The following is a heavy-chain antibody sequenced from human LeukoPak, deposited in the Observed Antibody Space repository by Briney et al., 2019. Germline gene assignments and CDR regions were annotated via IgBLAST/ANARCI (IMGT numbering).Heavy chain of an antibody. Sequence: PSETLSLTCTVSGGSISSYYWSWIRQPPGKGLEWIGYIYYSGSTNYNPSLKSRATISVDTSKNQFSLKLSSVTAADTAVYYCAREGYGSGSYFDYWGQGTLVTVSS. V-gene: IGHV4-59*01. J-gene: IGHJ4*02. CDR2: IYYSGST. CDR3: AREGYGSGSYFDY. D-gene: IGHD3-10*01. CDR1: GGSISSYY.